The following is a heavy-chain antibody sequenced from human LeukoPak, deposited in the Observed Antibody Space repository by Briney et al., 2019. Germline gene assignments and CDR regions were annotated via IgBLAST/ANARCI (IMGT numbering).Heavy chain of an antibody. D-gene: IGHD1-1*01. J-gene: IGHJ4*02. Sequence: GGSLRLSCAASGFTFSYYWMSWVRQAPGKGLEWVSAIGDNGGDTKYADSVKGRFTISRDNSRNTLYLQLNSLRVEDTAIYYCGRDWKLDYWGQGTLVTVSS. CDR2: IGDNGGDT. V-gene: IGHV3-23*01. CDR3: GRDWKLDY. CDR1: GFTFSYYW.